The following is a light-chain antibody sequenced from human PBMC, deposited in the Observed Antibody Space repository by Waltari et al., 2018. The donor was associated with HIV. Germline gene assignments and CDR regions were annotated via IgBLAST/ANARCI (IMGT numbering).Light chain of an antibody. CDR2: GVN. CDR1: GLDIGLYDF. J-gene: IGLJ2*01. CDR3: SSHTITRTPV. Sequence: QSVLTQPASMSGSPGQSITISCTGSGLDIGLYDFVSWYKQLPNMAPQLIIFGVNRRPSGVNSRFSGSKSGDMASLTISGLQAEDEADYYCSSHTITRTPVFGGGTKLTVL. V-gene: IGLV2-14*03.